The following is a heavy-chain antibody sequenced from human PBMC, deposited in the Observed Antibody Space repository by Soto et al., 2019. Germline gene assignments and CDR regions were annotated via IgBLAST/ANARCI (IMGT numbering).Heavy chain of an antibody. CDR2: ISSSSSYI. D-gene: IGHD2-2*01. CDR3: ARDKGVVVQAAGPSDYYYGMDV. Sequence: EVQLVASGGGLVKPGGSLRLSCAASGFTFSSYSMNWVRQAPGKGLECVSSISSSSSYIYYADSVKGRFTISRDNAKNSLYLQMNSLRAEDTAVYYCARDKGVVVQAAGPSDYYYGMDVWGQGTTVTVSS. J-gene: IGHJ6*02. CDR1: GFTFSSYS. V-gene: IGHV3-21*01.